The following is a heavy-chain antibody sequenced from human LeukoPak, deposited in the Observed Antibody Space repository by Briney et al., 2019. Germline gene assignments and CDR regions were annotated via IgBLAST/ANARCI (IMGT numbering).Heavy chain of an antibody. CDR2: ISSSGSTI. Sequence: GGSQRLSCAASGFTFSSYEMNWVRQAPGKGLEWVSYISSSGSTIYYADSVKGRFTISRDNAKNSLYLQMNSLRAEGTAVYYCAGTQRYCGGDCYSDYWGQGTLVTVSS. J-gene: IGHJ4*02. CDR1: GFTFSSYE. V-gene: IGHV3-48*03. D-gene: IGHD2-21*02. CDR3: AGTQRYCGGDCYSDY.